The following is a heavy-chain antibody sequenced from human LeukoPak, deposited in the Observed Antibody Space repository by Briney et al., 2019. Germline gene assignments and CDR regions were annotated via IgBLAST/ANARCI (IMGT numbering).Heavy chain of an antibody. CDR2: IYYTGGT. V-gene: IGHV4-39*07. D-gene: IGHD3-3*01. Sequence: PSETLSLTCTVSGGSISSSSYYWGWIRQPPGKGLEWIGTIYYTGGTYYNPSLKSRVTISVDTSKNQFSLKLSSVTAADTAVYYCARGRFLDAFDIWGQGTMVTVSS. J-gene: IGHJ3*02. CDR3: ARGRFLDAFDI. CDR1: GGSISSSSYY.